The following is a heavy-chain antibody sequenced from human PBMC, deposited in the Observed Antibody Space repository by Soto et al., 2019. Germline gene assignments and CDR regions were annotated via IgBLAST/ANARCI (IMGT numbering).Heavy chain of an antibody. CDR3: AKDGDTDMVGSIGKGLFFDD. CDR2: ISYDGNNK. D-gene: IGHD5-18*01. Sequence: SLRLSCAASGFTFSGYGMHWVRQAPGKGLEWVAVISYDGNNKYYADSVKGRFTISRDNSKNTLYLQMNSLRAEDTAVYYCAKDGDTDMVGSIGKGLFFDDWGQGTLVTV. CDR1: GFTFSGYG. V-gene: IGHV3-30*18. J-gene: IGHJ4*02.